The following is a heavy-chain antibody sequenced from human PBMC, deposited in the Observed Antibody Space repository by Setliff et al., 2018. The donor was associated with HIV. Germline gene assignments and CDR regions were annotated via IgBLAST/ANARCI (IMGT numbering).Heavy chain of an antibody. CDR3: ARDTLHKDY. CDR1: GFTFSTYA. CDR2: IGTGGDT. V-gene: IGHV3-64*04. J-gene: IGHJ4*02. D-gene: IGHD1-26*01. Sequence: PSETLSLSCAASGFTFSTYAMHWVRQAPGKGLEYVSAIGTGGDTYYADSVKGRFTISRDNSKNTLYLQMNSLRAEDTAVYYCARDTLHKDYWGQGTLVTVSS.